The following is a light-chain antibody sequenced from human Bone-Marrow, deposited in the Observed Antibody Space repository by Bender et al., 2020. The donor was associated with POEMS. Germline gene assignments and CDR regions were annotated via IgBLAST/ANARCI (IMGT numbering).Light chain of an antibody. Sequence: QSVLTQPPSASGTPGQRVTISCSGSNSNIGTNSVHWYQQFPATAPTHLIYSDNQRPSGVPDRFCAVKSGTSASLAISGLQSEDEADYYCAAWDAGLSGGVFGGGTKLTVL. V-gene: IGLV1-44*01. J-gene: IGLJ3*02. CDR2: SDN. CDR3: AAWDAGLSGGV. CDR1: NSNIGTNS.